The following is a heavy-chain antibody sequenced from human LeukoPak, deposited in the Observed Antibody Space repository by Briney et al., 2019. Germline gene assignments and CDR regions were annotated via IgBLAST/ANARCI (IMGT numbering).Heavy chain of an antibody. CDR3: ARLRILKWFGQLIDYYGMDV. D-gene: IGHD3-10*01. Sequence: SETLSLTCTVSGDSISSHYWGWIRQPPGKGLEYIGYVYDSGNINYNPSLKSRVTISVDTSKNQFSLGLSSVTAADTAVYYCARLRILKWFGQLIDYYGMDVWGQGTTVTVSS. V-gene: IGHV4-59*08. CDR1: GDSISSHY. CDR2: VYDSGNI. J-gene: IGHJ6*02.